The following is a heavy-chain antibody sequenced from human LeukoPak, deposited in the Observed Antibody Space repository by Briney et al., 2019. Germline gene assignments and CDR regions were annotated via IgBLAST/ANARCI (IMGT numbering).Heavy chain of an antibody. CDR1: GFTFSSYV. CDR3: ARGQYSPDY. CDR2: IWYDGSNK. D-gene: IGHD2-15*01. Sequence: GGSLRLSCAASGFTFSSYVMHWVRQAPGTGLEGVAVIWYDGSNKYYTDSVKGRFTISRDNSKNTLYLQMNSLTAEDTAVYYCARGQYSPDYWGQGTLVTVSS. J-gene: IGHJ4*02. V-gene: IGHV3-33*01.